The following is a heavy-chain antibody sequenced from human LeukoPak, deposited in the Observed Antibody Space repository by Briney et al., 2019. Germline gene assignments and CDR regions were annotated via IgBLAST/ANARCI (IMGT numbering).Heavy chain of an antibody. CDR2: IRYDGSNK. CDR3: AKDRIPPPRCCSTSCYGVLGY. V-gene: IGHV3-30*02. CDR1: GFTFSSYG. Sequence: GGSLRLSCAASGFTFSSYGMHWVRQAPGKGLEWAAFIRYDGSNKYYADSVKGRFTISRDNSKNTLYLQMNSLRAEDTAVYYCAKDRIPPPRCCSTSCYGVLGYWGQGTLVTVSS. D-gene: IGHD2-2*01. J-gene: IGHJ4*02.